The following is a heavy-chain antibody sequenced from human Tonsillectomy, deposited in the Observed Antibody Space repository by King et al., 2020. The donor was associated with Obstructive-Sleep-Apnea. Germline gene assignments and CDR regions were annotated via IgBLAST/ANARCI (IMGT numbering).Heavy chain of an antibody. J-gene: IGHJ5*02. CDR1: GYSFSNYW. V-gene: IGHV5-10-1*03. CDR3: VRPYCSGGTCYSFDP. Sequence: VQLVESGAEVKKPGESLRISCKGSGYSFSNYWISWVRQMPGKGLEWMGRIDPFDSYTEYNPSFKGHVTISADRSISTAYLQWSSLKASDTAIYYCVRPYCSGGTCYSFDPWGQGTLVTVSS. D-gene: IGHD2-15*01. CDR2: IDPFDSYT.